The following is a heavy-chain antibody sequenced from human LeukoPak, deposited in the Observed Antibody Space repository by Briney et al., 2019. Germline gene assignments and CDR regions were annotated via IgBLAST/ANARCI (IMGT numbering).Heavy chain of an antibody. CDR3: AKDLYGDLSLVDY. D-gene: IGHD4-17*01. J-gene: IGHJ4*02. CDR2: ISGDSGSI. V-gene: IGHV3-9*01. Sequence: GGSARLSCAASGFTFDDYAMHWVRQARGKGLEWVGGISGDSGSIGYADSVKGRVTISRDNAKTSLYLQMNSLRAEDTALSYCAKDLYGDLSLVDYWGQGTLVTVSS. CDR1: GFTFDDYA.